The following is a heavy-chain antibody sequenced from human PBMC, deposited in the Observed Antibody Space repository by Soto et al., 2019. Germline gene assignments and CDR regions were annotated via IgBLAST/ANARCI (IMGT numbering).Heavy chain of an antibody. V-gene: IGHV1-69*08. D-gene: IGHD6-19*01. CDR1: GGTFSSYT. Sequence: QVQLVQSGAEVKKPGSSVKVSCKASGGTFSSYTISWVRQAPGQGLEWMGRIIPNLGIANYAQKFQGRVTITADKSTSTAYMELSSLRSEDTAVYYCARDGEYSSGWYDYWGQGTLVTVSS. CDR2: IIPNLGIA. J-gene: IGHJ4*02. CDR3: ARDGEYSSGWYDY.